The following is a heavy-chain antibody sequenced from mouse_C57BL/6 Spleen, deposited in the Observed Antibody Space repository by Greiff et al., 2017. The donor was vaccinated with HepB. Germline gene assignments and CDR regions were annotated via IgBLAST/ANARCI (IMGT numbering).Heavy chain of an antibody. CDR1: GYTFTSYW. CDR2: IHPNSGST. J-gene: IGHJ2*01. D-gene: IGHD1-3*01. V-gene: IGHV1-64*01. CDR3: ARSGGITAYYFDY. Sequence: QVQLQQPGAELVKPGASVKLSCKASGYTFTSYWMHWVKQRPGQGLEWIGMIHPNSGSTNYNEKFKSKATLTVDKSSSTAYMQLSSLTSEDSAVYDCARSGGITAYYFDYWGQGTTLTVSS.